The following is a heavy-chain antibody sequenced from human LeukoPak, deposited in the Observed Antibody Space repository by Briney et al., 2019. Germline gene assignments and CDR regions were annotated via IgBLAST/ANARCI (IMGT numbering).Heavy chain of an antibody. Sequence: SVKVSCKASGGTFSSYAISWVRQAPGQGLEWMGGIIPIFGTANYAQKFQGRVTITADESTSTAYMELSSLRSEDTAVYYCARAKPKNMVRGLIMRRESRYYFDYWGQGTLVTVSS. J-gene: IGHJ4*02. D-gene: IGHD3-10*01. CDR2: IIPIFGTA. CDR1: GGTFSSYA. V-gene: IGHV1-69*13. CDR3: ARAKPKNMVRGLIMRRESRYYFDY.